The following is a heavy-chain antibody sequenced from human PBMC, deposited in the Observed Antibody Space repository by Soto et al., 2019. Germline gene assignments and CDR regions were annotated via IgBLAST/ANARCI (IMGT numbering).Heavy chain of an antibody. CDR1: GFSLSTSGVG. Sequence: QITLKESGPTLVKPTQTLTLTCTFSGFSLSTSGVGVGWIRQPPGKALEWLALVYWTDHKRYSPPLNSRPTITKDTPKNPVVLTLPNTHPVDTATYFCAHFRGRSGSSYDRPFNYWGQGTLVTVSS. CDR3: AHFRGRSGSSYDRPFNY. V-gene: IGHV2-5*01. CDR2: VYWTDHK. D-gene: IGHD6-13*01. J-gene: IGHJ4*02.